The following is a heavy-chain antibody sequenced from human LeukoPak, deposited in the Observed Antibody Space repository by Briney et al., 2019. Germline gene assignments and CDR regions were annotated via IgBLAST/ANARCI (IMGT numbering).Heavy chain of an antibody. V-gene: IGHV3-74*01. CDR1: GFTFTRYW. CDR2: INSDGSST. CDR3: ARDVGTFDSSGLDY. J-gene: IGHJ4*02. D-gene: IGHD3-22*01. Sequence: GGSLRLSCAASGFTFTRYWIHWVRQAPGKGLVWVSRINSDGSSTTYAEFVKGRFTISRDNSKNTLYLQMNSLSAEDTAVYYCARDVGTFDSSGLDYWGQGTLVTVSS.